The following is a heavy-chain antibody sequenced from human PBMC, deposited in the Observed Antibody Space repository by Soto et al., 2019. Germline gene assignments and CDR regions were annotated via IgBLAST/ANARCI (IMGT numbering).Heavy chain of an antibody. D-gene: IGHD1-1*01. CDR2: IKHDGSEK. V-gene: IGHV3-7*01. J-gene: IGHJ4*02. Sequence: VGSLRLSCAASVVTFSDHWLSWVRQAPGKGLECVANIKHDGSEKYYVDSVKGRFTISRDNAKNSLYLQMNSLRAVYSAIYYCARSNAFDYWGQGTLVNVSS. CDR3: ARSNAFDY. CDR1: VVTFSDHW.